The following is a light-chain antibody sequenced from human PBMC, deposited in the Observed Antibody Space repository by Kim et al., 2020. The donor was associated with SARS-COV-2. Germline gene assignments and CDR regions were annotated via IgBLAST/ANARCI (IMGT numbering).Light chain of an antibody. Sequence: SPGEGAILACRASQAIPKNYLAWYQQKPGQATRLLNSGASNRATGIADRCSGSGSGTDFTLTISSLEPEDFAVYFCQQYATSPLTFGGGTKVDIK. CDR2: GAS. V-gene: IGKV3-20*01. J-gene: IGKJ4*01. CDR1: QAIPKNY. CDR3: QQYATSPLT.